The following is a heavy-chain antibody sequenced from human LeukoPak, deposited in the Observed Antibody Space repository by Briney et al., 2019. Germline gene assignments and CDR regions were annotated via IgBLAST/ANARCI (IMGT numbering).Heavy chain of an antibody. CDR3: ARGPYYSDRSIENY. CDR2: IKQDGSEK. D-gene: IGHD3-22*01. Sequence: GGSLRLSCAAFGFTFSNYWLTWVRQAPGKGLEWVANIKQDGSEKYYVDSVKGRFTISRDNAKNSLYLQMNSLRAEDTAVYYCARGPYYSDRSIENYWGQGTLVTVSS. CDR1: GFTFSNYW. J-gene: IGHJ4*02. V-gene: IGHV3-7*01.